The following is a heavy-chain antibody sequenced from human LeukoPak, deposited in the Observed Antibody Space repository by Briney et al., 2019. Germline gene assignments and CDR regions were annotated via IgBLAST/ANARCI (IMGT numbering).Heavy chain of an antibody. V-gene: IGHV4-30-2*01. D-gene: IGHD2-2*01. CDR2: INHSGST. J-gene: IGHJ5*02. Sequence: SETLSLTCAASGGSISSGGYSWSWIRQPPGKGLEWIGYINHSGSTYYNPSLKSRVTISVDRSKNQFSLKLSSVTAADTAVYYCARDVIVVVPAAKWNWFDPWGQGTLVTVSS. CDR1: GGSISSGGYS. CDR3: ARDVIVVVPAAKWNWFDP.